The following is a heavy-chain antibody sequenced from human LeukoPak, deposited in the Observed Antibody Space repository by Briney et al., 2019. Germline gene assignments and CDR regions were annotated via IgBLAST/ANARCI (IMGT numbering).Heavy chain of an antibody. CDR3: TIDRGYNWGQFDY. V-gene: IGHV3-53*01. CDR2: MYSGGGT. Sequence: GGSLRLSCAASGFIVSSYYMTWVRQAPGKGLEWVSLMYSGGGTYYADSVKGRFTISRDSSKNTLYLQMNSLRAEDTAVYHCTIDRGYNWGQFDYWGQGTLVTVSS. J-gene: IGHJ4*02. D-gene: IGHD7-27*01. CDR1: GFIVSSYY.